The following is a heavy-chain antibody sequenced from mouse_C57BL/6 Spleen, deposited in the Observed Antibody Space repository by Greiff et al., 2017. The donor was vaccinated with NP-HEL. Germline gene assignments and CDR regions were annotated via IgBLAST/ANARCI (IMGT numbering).Heavy chain of an antibody. CDR3: ARADYGSSYGYFDV. V-gene: IGHV4-1*01. D-gene: IGHD1-1*01. CDR2: INPDSSTI. Sequence: EVKLVESGGGLVQPGGSLKLSCAASGIDFSRYWMSWVRRAPGKGLEWIGEINPDSSTINYAPSLKDKFIISRDNAKNTRYLQMSKVRSEDTALYYCARADYGSSYGYFDVWGTGTTVTVSS. CDR1: GIDFSRYW. J-gene: IGHJ1*03.